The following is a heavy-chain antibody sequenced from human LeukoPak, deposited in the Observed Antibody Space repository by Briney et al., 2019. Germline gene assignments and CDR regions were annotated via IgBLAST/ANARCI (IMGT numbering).Heavy chain of an antibody. Sequence: SETLSLTRTVSGGSISGYYCSWVRQPPGKGRGWSGYIYYSGSTNYNPSLKSRVTISVDTSKDQFSLKLSSVTDAGAPLYHGAVTTVTTYYDCIDGWRKATTATVPS. CDR2: IYYSGST. V-gene: IGHV4-59*01. CDR1: GGSISGYY. D-gene: IGHD4-17*01. CDR3: AVTTVTTYYDCIDG. J-gene: IGHJ6*03.